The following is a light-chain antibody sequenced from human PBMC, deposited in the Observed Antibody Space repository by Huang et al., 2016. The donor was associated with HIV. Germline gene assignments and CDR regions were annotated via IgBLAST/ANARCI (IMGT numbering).Light chain of an antibody. CDR2: GAS. CDR1: QTVSSSY. CDR3: QQYANSRFT. V-gene: IGKV3-20*01. J-gene: IGKJ2*01. Sequence: VLTQSPGTLSLSPGERATLSCRASQTVSSSYLAWYQQEPGQAPRLLIYGASSSGSGIPDRFSGSGSGTDFALTISRLEPEEFAVYDCQQYANSRFTFGQGTKLEIK.